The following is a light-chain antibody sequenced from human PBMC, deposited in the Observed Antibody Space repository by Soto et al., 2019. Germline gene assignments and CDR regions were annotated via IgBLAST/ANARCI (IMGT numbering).Light chain of an antibody. Sequence: EIVMTQSPATLSVSPGERATLSCRASQSVSSNLAWYQQKPGQAPRLLIYGASTRATGIPARFSGSGSGTEFTLTISSLPSEDFAVYYFQQYNNWPLTFGGGTKVEIK. V-gene: IGKV3-15*01. CDR2: GAS. CDR3: QQYNNWPLT. J-gene: IGKJ4*01. CDR1: QSVSSN.